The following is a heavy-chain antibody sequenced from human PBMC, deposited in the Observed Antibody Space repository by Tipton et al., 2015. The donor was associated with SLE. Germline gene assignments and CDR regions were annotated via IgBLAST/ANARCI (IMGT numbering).Heavy chain of an antibody. V-gene: IGHV4-39*07. CDR2: IYYSGST. CDR1: GGSISSGSYY. Sequence: TLSLTCTVSGGSISSGSYYWGWIRQPPGKGLEWIGSIYYSGSTYYNPSLKSRVTISVDTSKNQFSLKLSSVTAADTAVYYCAREASYPFGMDVWGQGTTVTVSS. D-gene: IGHD1-26*01. J-gene: IGHJ6*02. CDR3: AREASYPFGMDV.